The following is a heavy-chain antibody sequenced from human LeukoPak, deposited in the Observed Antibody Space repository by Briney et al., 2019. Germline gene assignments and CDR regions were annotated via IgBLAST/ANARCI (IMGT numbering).Heavy chain of an antibody. J-gene: IGHJ4*02. V-gene: IGHV1-24*01. CDR2: FDPEDGET. CDR1: GGTFSSYA. Sequence: ASVKVSCKASGGTFSSYAISWVRQAPGKGLEWMGGFDPEDGETIYAQKFQGRVTMTEDTSTDTAYMELSSLRSEDTAVYYCATVIGYSSSRTFDYWGQGTLVTVSS. D-gene: IGHD6-13*01. CDR3: ATVIGYSSSRTFDY.